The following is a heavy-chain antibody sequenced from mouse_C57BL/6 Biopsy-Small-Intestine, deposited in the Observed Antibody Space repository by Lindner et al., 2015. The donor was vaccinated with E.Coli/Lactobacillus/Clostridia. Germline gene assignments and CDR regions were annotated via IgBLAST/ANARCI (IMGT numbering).Heavy chain of an antibody. CDR3: ARNSAMDY. Sequence: VQLQESGPELVRPGVSVKISCKGSAYIFTDYTYYGDASYNQKFKDKATMTVDKSSITAYMELARLTSEDSAVYYCARNSAMDYWGQGTPVTVSS. J-gene: IGHJ4*01. CDR2: YYGDA. CDR1: AYIFTDY. V-gene: IGHV1-67*01.